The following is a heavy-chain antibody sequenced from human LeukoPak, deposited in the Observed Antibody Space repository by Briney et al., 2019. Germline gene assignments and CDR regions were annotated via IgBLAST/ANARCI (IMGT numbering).Heavy chain of an antibody. V-gene: IGHV4-59*08. Sequence: SETLSLTCTVSGGSISSYYWSWIRQPPGKGLEWIGYIYYSGSTNYNPSPKSRVTISVDTSKNQFSLKLSSVTAADTAVYYCARHLYSHDYDYWGQGTLVTVSS. CDR1: GGSISSYY. CDR3: ARHLYSHDYDY. D-gene: IGHD5-18*01. CDR2: IYYSGST. J-gene: IGHJ4*02.